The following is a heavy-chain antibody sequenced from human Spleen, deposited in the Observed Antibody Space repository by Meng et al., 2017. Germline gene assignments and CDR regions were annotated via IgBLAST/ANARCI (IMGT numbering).Heavy chain of an antibody. V-gene: IGHV1-3*01. D-gene: IGHD4-11*01. CDR2: INAGKGNI. J-gene: IGHJ4*02. CDR3: AREEDYRNYFDN. Sequence: QVQLVQSGAEVKKPGASVKVSCKASGYTFTAYYMHWVRQAPGQGLEWMGWINAGKGNIKYSQKFQGRITITGATYATTVYMELTGLTSEDTAVYFCAREEDYRNYFDNWGQGTLVTVSS. CDR1: GYTFTAYY.